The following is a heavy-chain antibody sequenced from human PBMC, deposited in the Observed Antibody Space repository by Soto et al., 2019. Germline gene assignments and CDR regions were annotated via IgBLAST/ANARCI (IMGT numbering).Heavy chain of an antibody. J-gene: IGHJ4*02. CDR2: IYYSGST. V-gene: IGHV4-59*01. CDR3: ARGAMVRGVIITYYFDY. CDR1: GGSISSYY. D-gene: IGHD3-10*01. Sequence: SETLSLTCTVSGGSISSYYWSWIRQPPGKGLEWIGYIYYSGSTNYNPSLKSRVTISVDTSKNQFSLKLSSVTAADTAVYYCARGAMVRGVIITYYFDYWGQGTLVTVSS.